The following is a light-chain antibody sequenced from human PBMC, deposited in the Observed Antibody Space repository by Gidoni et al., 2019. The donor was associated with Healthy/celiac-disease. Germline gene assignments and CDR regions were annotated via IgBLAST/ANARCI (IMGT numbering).Light chain of an antibody. Sequence: ESVLTQSPGTLSLSPGERATLSCRASQSVSSSYLAWYQQKPGQAPRLLIYGASSRATGIPDRFSGSGSGTDFTLTISRLEPEDFAVYYCQQYGSSQGWTFXQXTKVEIK. CDR3: QQYGSSQGWT. V-gene: IGKV3-20*01. CDR2: GAS. CDR1: QSVSSSY. J-gene: IGKJ1*01.